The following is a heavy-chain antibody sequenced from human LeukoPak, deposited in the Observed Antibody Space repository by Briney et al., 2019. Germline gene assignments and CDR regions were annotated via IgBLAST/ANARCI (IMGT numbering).Heavy chain of an antibody. J-gene: IGHJ4*02. V-gene: IGHV4-61*02. CDR3: ARDRGNGDYGDYFDS. CDR2: IQTSGRV. Sequence: SQTLSLTCSVSGGSVTSGPNYWNWIRRPAGKGLEWIGRIQTSGRVNYNPSLKSRVTVYLDTPKNLVSLKLTSVTAADTAVCYCARDRGNGDYGDYFDSWGQGTQVTVSS. D-gene: IGHD4-17*01. CDR1: GGSVTSGPNY.